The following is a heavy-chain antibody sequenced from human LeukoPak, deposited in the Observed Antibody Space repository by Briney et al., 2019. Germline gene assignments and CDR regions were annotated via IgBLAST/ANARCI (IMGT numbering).Heavy chain of an antibody. Sequence: RASETLSLTCTVSGGSISSSSYYWGWIRQPPGKGLEWIGSIYYSGSTYYNPSLKSRVTISVDTSKNQFSLKLSSVTAADTAVYYCARDAVAANYYYYYMDVWGKGTTVTVSS. V-gene: IGHV4-39*02. CDR2: IYYSGST. J-gene: IGHJ6*03. D-gene: IGHD2-15*01. CDR1: GGSISSSSYY. CDR3: ARDAVAANYYYYYMDV.